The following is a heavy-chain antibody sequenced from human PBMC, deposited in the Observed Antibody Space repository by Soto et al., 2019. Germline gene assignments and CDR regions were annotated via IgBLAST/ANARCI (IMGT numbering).Heavy chain of an antibody. J-gene: IGHJ5*02. CDR3: ARHMRQIGIAARPRWFDP. D-gene: IGHD6-6*01. CDR2: IYYSGST. V-gene: IGHV4-59*08. Sequence: SETLSLTCTVSGGSISSYYWSWIRQPPGKGLEWIGYIYYSGSTNYNPSLKSRVTISVDTSKNQFSLKLSSVTAADTAVYYCARHMRQIGIAARPRWFDPWGQGTLVSVSS. CDR1: GGSISSYY.